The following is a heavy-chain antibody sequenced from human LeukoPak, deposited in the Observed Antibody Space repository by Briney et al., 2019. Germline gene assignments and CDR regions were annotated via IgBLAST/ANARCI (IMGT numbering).Heavy chain of an antibody. D-gene: IGHD3-10*01. J-gene: IGHJ4*02. CDR1: GFTFSSYA. Sequence: PGGSLRLSCAASGFTFSSYAMSWVRQAPGKGLEWVSAISGSGGSTYYADSVKGRFTISRDNSKNTLYLQMNSLRAEGTAVYYCAKSPKTIWFGETHFDYWGQGTLVTVSS. CDR2: ISGSGGST. CDR3: AKSPKTIWFGETHFDY. V-gene: IGHV3-23*01.